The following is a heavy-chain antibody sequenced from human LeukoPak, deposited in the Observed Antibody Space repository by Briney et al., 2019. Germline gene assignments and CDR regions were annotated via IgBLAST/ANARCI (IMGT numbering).Heavy chain of an antibody. Sequence: GGSLRLSCAASGFTFSSYAMSWVRQAPGKGLEWISGITGSGNTPFYADSVKGRFTISRDNSMNTLYLQMNSLRAEDTAVYYCTKVIRYSGWYVESWGQGTLVTVSS. CDR1: GFTFSSYA. CDR2: ITGSGNTP. J-gene: IGHJ4*02. V-gene: IGHV3-23*01. CDR3: TKVIRYSGWYVES. D-gene: IGHD1-26*01.